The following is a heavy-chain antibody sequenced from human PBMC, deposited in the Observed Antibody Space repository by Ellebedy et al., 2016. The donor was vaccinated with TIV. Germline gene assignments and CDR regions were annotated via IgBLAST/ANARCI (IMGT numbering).Heavy chain of an antibody. Sequence: KGLEWVAIISYDGSNKYYTDSVKGRFVISRDNSKNTLYLQMNSLRVEDTAVYYCARDSGYLQNWGQGTLVTVSS. V-gene: IGHV3-30*09. J-gene: IGHJ1*01. D-gene: IGHD6-25*01. CDR2: ISYDGSNK. CDR3: ARDSGYLQN.